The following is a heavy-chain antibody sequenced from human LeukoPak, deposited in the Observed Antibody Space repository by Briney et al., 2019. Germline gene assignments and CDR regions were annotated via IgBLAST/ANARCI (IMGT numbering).Heavy chain of an antibody. D-gene: IGHD3-3*01. Sequence: GGPLRLSCAASGFTFSSYGMHWHRQAPGKGLEGLAFIRYDGSNKYYADSVKGRFTVSRDNSKNTLYLQRNSLRAEDTAVYYCAKDLSPYDFWSGRTFDYWGQGTLVTVSS. CDR2: IRYDGSNK. CDR3: AKDLSPYDFWSGRTFDY. V-gene: IGHV3-30*02. J-gene: IGHJ4*02. CDR1: GFTFSSYG.